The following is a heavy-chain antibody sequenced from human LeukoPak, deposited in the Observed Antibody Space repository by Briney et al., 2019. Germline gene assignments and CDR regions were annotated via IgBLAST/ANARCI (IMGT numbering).Heavy chain of an antibody. CDR2: ISAYNGNT. D-gene: IGHD6-13*01. V-gene: IGHV1-18*01. CDR3: ARDPPFGIAAAGPYYYYGMDV. J-gene: IGHJ6*02. CDR1: GYTFTSYG. Sequence: VASVKVSCKASGYTFTSYGISWVRQAPGQGLEWMGWISAYNGNTNYAQKLQGRVTMTTDTSTSTAYMELRSLRSDDTAVYYCARDPPFGIAAAGPYYYYGMDVWGQGATVTVSS.